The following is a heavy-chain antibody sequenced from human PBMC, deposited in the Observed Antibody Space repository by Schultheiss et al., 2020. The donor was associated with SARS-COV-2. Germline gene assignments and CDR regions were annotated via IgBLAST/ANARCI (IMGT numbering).Heavy chain of an antibody. J-gene: IGHJ4*02. D-gene: IGHD3-10*01. CDR2: ISSSSSYT. Sequence: GGSLRLSCAASGFTFSNAWLNWVRQAPGKGLEWVSYISSSSSYTNYADSVKGRFTISRDNAKNSLYLQMNSLRAEDTAVYYCARDPGVDGSGSSWGQGTLVTVSS. CDR1: GFTFSNAW. V-gene: IGHV3-11*06. CDR3: ARDPGVDGSGSS.